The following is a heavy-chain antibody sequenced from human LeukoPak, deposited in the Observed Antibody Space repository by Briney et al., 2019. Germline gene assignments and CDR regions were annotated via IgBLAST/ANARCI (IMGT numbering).Heavy chain of an antibody. CDR1: GGSFSGYY. J-gene: IGHJ4*02. V-gene: IGHV4-34*01. CDR2: INHSGST. Sequence: SETLSLTCAVYGGSFSGYYWSWIRQPPGKGLEWIGEINHSGSTNYNPSLKSRVTISVDKSKNQFSLKLSSVTAADTAVYYCARDGGYYGSGSPDYWGQGTLVTVSS. CDR3: ARDGGYYGSGSPDY. D-gene: IGHD3-10*01.